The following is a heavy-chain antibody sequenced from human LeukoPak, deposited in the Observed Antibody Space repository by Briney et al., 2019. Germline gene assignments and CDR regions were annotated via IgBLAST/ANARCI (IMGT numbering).Heavy chain of an antibody. V-gene: IGHV4-30-4*01. CDR1: GGSITSGAYC. CDR3: ARPYYYDSRIDP. Sequence: SETLSLTCIVSGGSITSGAYCWGWIRHPPGKGLEWIAYMYYSGRTYYNPSLKSRVTMSADPYKNQLSQKLSSVTAADTAVHYCARPYYYDSRIDPWGQGILDTVSS. J-gene: IGHJ5*02. CDR2: MYYSGRT. D-gene: IGHD3-22*01.